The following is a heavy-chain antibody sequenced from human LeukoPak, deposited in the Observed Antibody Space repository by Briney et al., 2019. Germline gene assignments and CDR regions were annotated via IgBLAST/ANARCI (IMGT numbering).Heavy chain of an antibody. CDR3: ARGAYCSGSCPGAFDI. CDR2: IWYDGSNK. CDR1: GFTFSTYA. Sequence: SGGSLRLSCAASGFTFSTYAMYWVRQAPGKGLEGVAIIWYDGSNKFYADSVKGRFTISRDNSKHTLYLQMNSLRAEDTAVYYCARGAYCSGSCPGAFDIWGQGTMVTVSS. J-gene: IGHJ3*02. V-gene: IGHV3-33*01. D-gene: IGHD2-15*01.